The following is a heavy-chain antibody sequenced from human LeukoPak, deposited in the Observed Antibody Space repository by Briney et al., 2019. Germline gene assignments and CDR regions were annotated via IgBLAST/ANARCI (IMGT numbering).Heavy chain of an antibody. CDR1: GGSISSSSYY. V-gene: IGHV3-7*01. Sequence: ETLSLTCTVSGGSISSSSYYWGWIRQPPGKGLEWVANINQDGSDKYYVDSVKGRFTISRDNAKNSLYLQMNSLRAEDTAVYYCARVYPLRVPAAMDCWGQGTLVTVSS. D-gene: IGHD2-2*01. CDR3: ARVYPLRVPAAMDC. CDR2: INQDGSDK. J-gene: IGHJ4*02.